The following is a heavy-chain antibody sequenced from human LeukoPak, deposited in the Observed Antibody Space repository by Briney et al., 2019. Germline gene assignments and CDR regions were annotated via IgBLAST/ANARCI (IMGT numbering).Heavy chain of an antibody. J-gene: IGHJ4*02. D-gene: IGHD6-13*01. CDR3: AKDLNVAAAGYYFDY. V-gene: IGHV3-30*18. CDR1: GFTFSNYG. CDR2: VANDGRDK. Sequence: GGSPRLSCAASGFTFSNYGMHWVRQAPGKGLEWVAVVANDGRDKRYADSVKGRFTISRDNSKNTVYLQMNSLRAEDTAVYYCAKDLNVAAAGYYFDYRGQGTLVTVSS.